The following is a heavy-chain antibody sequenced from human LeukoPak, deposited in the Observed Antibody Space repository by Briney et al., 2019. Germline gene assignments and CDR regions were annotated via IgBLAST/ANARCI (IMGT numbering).Heavy chain of an antibody. CDR1: GGSISSSSYY. CDR3: ARRSSSWYSKIDS. D-gene: IGHD6-13*01. CDR2: IYYSGGT. Sequence: PSETLPLTCTVSGGSISSSSYYWGWIRQPPGKGLEWIGNIYYSGGTYYNPSLKSRVTISEDTSKNQFSLKLSSVTAADTAVYYCARRSSSWYSKIDSWGQGTLVTVSS. V-gene: IGHV4-39*01. J-gene: IGHJ4*02.